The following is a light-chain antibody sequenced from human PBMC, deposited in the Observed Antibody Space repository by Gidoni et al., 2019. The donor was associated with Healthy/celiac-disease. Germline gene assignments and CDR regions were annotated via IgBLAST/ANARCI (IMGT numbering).Light chain of an antibody. CDR2: WAS. V-gene: IGKV4-1*01. J-gene: IGKJ4*01. Sequence: DTVMTQSLDSLAVSLGERATINCKSSQSVLYSSTNKNYLAWYQQKPGQPPKLLIYWASTRESGVPDRFSGSGSGTDFPLTISSLQAEDVAVYYCQQYSSTPLTFGGETKVEIK. CDR1: QSVLYSSTNKNY. CDR3: QQYSSTPLT.